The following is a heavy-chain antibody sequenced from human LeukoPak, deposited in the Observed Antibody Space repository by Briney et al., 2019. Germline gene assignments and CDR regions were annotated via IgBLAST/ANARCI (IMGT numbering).Heavy chain of an antibody. V-gene: IGHV3-48*03. CDR1: GFTFSSYE. CDR2: ISGSGSTI. CDR3: ASRVEGGYFDY. D-gene: IGHD2-15*01. J-gene: IGHJ4*02. Sequence: GGSLRLSCAASGFTFSSYEMNWVRQAPGKGLEWVSYISGSGSTIYYADSVKGRFTISRDSAKNSLYLQMNSLRAEDTAVYYCASRVEGGYFDYWGQGTLVTVSS.